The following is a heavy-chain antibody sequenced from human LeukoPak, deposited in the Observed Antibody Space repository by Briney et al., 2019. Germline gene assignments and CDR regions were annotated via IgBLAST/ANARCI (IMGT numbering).Heavy chain of an antibody. V-gene: IGHV3-23*01. J-gene: IGHJ4*02. CDR3: AKDRIQLWPYIGLFDY. CDR1: GSTFSSYA. D-gene: IGHD5-18*01. CDR2: ISGSGGST. Sequence: GGSLRLSCAASGSTFSSYAMSWVRQAPGKGLEWVSAISGSGGSTYYADSVKGRFTISRDNSKNTLYLQMNSLRAEDTAVYYCAKDRIQLWPYIGLFDYWGQGTLVTVSS.